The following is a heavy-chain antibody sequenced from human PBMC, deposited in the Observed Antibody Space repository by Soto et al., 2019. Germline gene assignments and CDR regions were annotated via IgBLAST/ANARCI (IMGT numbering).Heavy chain of an antibody. Sequence: ASVKVSCKASGYTFTGYYMHWVRQAPGQGLEWMGWINPNSDGTYYADSVKGRFTISRDNSKNTLYLQMNSLRAEDTAVYYCAKAREVTLVRVPSSYWGQGTLVTVSS. CDR3: AKAREVTLVRVPSSY. V-gene: IGHV1-2*02. J-gene: IGHJ4*02. CDR2: INPNSDGT. D-gene: IGHD3-10*01. CDR1: GYTFTGYY.